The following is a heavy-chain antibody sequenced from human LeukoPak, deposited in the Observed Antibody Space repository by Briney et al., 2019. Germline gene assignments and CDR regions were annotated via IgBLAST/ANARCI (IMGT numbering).Heavy chain of an antibody. CDR3: ARTSRSSSLDD. D-gene: IGHD2-15*01. CDR1: GFTFSNYW. V-gene: IGHV3-7*01. J-gene: IGHJ4*02. CDR2: INQGGSDK. Sequence: GGSLRLSWAAAGFTFSNYWMSWVRQAPRKGLEWVANINQGGSDKSYVDSVKGRFTISTDNAKNSLYLEMNSLRVEDTAMYYCARTSRSSSLDDWGQGTLVTVSS.